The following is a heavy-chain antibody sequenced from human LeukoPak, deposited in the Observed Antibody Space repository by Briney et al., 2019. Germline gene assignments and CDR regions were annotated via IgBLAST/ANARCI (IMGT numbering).Heavy chain of an antibody. CDR2: ISSSSSYI. D-gene: IGHD2-15*01. Sequence: PGGSLRLSCAASGLTFSSYSMNWVRQAPGKGLEWVSSISSSSSYIYYADSVKGRFTISRDNAKNSLYLQMNSLRAEDTAVYYCARGYCSGGSCRKLDYWGQGTLVTVSS. J-gene: IGHJ4*02. V-gene: IGHV3-21*01. CDR3: ARGYCSGGSCRKLDY. CDR1: GLTFSSYS.